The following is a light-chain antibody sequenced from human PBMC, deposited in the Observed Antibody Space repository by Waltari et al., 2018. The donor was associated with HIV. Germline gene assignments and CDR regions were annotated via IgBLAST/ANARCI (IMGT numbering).Light chain of an antibody. J-gene: IGKJ1*01. CDR1: QTIGSSY. CDR2: GAS. Sequence: EIVLTKSPGTLSLSPGERATLSCRASQTIGSSYLAWYQQKPGQAPRLLIFGASTRATGIPDRFSGSGAGTDFTLTISRLEPEDFAVYYCQHFGSSRTFGQGTKVEIK. V-gene: IGKV3-20*01. CDR3: QHFGSSRT.